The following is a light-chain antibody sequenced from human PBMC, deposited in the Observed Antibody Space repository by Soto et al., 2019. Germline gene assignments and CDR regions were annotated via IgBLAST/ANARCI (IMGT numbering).Light chain of an antibody. CDR2: EVP. V-gene: IGLV2-8*01. J-gene: IGLJ1*01. CDR3: SSYAGSNPFV. Sequence: QSALTQPPSASGSPGQSVTISCTGTSSDVGGYDYVSWYQQHPGKAPKLMIYEVPKRPSGVPGRFSGSKSGNTASLTVSGLQAQYDAAYYCSSYAGSNPFVFGTGTKVTVL. CDR1: SSDVGGYDY.